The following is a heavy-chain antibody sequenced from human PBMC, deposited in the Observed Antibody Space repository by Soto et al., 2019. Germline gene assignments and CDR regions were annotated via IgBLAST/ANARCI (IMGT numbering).Heavy chain of an antibody. V-gene: IGHV4-34*01. CDR3: ARGVRWRMPIY. J-gene: IGHJ4*02. Sequence: KSSETLSLTCAVYGGPFSGYYWSWIRQPPGKGLEWIGEINHSGSTNYNPSLKSRVTISVDTSKNQFSLKLSSVTAADTAVYYCARGVRWRMPIYWGQGTLVTVSS. CDR2: INHSGST. D-gene: IGHD1-1*01. CDR1: GGPFSGYY.